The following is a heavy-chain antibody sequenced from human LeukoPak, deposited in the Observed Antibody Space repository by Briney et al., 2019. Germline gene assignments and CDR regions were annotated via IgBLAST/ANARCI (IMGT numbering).Heavy chain of an antibody. J-gene: IGHJ3*02. CDR1: GFTFSSYG. CDR3: AKDKSAMVRGVGDAFHI. V-gene: IGHV3-30*02. D-gene: IGHD3-10*01. CDR2: IRYDGSNK. Sequence: GGSLRLSCAASGFTFSSYGMHWVRQAPGKGLEWVAFIRYDGSNKYYADSVKGRFTISRDNAKNSLYLQMNSLRAEDTALYYCAKDKSAMVRGVGDAFHIWGQGTMVTVSS.